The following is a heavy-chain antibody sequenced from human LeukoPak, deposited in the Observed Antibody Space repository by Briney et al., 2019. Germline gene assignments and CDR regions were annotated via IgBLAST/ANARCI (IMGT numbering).Heavy chain of an antibody. D-gene: IGHD5/OR15-5a*01. CDR1: GYSFSSYW. Sequence: GESLKISCKGSGYSFSSYWIGWVRQMPGKGREWMGIIYPGDSNTRYSPSFQGQVTISADKSISTAYLQWSSLKASDSAMYYCARQLPGVSSAFDIWGQGTMVITVSS. CDR3: ARQLPGVSSAFDI. J-gene: IGHJ3*02. V-gene: IGHV5-51*01. CDR2: IYPGDSNT.